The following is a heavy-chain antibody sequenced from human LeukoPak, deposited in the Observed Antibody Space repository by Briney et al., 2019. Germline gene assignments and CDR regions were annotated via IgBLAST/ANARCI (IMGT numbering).Heavy chain of an antibody. Sequence: GGSLRLSRVVSGFTFASSWMTWVRQAPGKGLEWVANIKEDGSEKHYVVSVKGRFTISRDNAKNSLYLQMNSLRAEDTAVYYCAREPGIGYAFDIWGQGTMVTVSS. CDR2: IKEDGSEK. J-gene: IGHJ3*02. CDR1: GFTFASSW. V-gene: IGHV3-7*01. CDR3: AREPGIGYAFDI. D-gene: IGHD3-10*01.